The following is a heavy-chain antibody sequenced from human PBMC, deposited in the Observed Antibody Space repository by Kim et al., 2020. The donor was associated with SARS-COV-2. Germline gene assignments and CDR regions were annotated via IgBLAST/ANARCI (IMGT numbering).Heavy chain of an antibody. CDR3: ASSIGSLVD. CDR2: TI. Sequence: TIYYADTVTGRFTTSRDNGKNSLYLQMNSLRDEDTAVYYCASSIGSLVDWGQGTLVTVSS. D-gene: IGHD1-26*01. V-gene: IGHV3-48*02. J-gene: IGHJ4*02.